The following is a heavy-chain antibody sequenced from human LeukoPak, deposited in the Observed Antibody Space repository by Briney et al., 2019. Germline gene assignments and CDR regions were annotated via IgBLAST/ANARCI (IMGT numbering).Heavy chain of an antibody. CDR3: ARDIYGDHA. Sequence: QSGGSLRLSCAASGFTFRSFYMHWVRQAPGKGLVWVSRINGDGTIINYADSVKGRFTISRDNAESTLYLQMNSLRAEDTAVYYCARDIYGDHAWGQGTLVTVSS. J-gene: IGHJ5*02. CDR2: INGDGTII. D-gene: IGHD4-17*01. CDR1: GFTFRSFY. V-gene: IGHV3-74*01.